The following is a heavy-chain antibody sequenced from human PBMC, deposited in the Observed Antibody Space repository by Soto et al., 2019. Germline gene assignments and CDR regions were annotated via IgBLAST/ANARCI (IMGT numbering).Heavy chain of an antibody. CDR1: GGSISSGGYY. CDR3: ARGRRVLPLMEPRKGKGAFDY. CDR2: IYYSGST. J-gene: IGHJ4*02. Sequence: SETLSLTCTVSGGSISSGGYYWSWIRQHPGKGLEWIGCIYYSGSTYYNPSLKSRVTISVDTSKNQFSLKLSSVTAADTAVYYCARGRRVLPLMEPRKGKGAFDYWGQGTLVTVSS. D-gene: IGHD2-8*01. V-gene: IGHV4-31*03.